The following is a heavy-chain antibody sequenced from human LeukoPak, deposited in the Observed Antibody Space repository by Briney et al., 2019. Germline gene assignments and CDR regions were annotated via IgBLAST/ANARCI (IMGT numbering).Heavy chain of an antibody. V-gene: IGHV3-33*08. CDR1: GFTFSDHH. J-gene: IGHJ3*02. Sequence: PGGSLRLSCAVSGFTFSDHHMDWVRQAPGKGLEWVAVIWYDGSNKYYADSVKGRFTISRDNSKNTLYLQMNSLRAEDTAVYYCARDRCGGDCYPFDAFDIWGQGTMVTVSS. CDR3: ARDRCGGDCYPFDAFDI. D-gene: IGHD2-21*02. CDR2: IWYDGSNK.